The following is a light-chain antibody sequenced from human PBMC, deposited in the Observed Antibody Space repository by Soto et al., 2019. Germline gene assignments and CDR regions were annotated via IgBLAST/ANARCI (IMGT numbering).Light chain of an antibody. V-gene: IGKV1-9*01. CDR3: QHYNSYSGA. CDR1: QDIAIY. Sequence: DIQLSQSPSSLSASVGDRVTITCRASQDIAIYLAWYQQKPGEAPKLXIYAASTLYGGVPSRFSGSGSGTEFTLTISSRQPADFATYSCQHYNSYSGAFGQGTKVDIK. J-gene: IGKJ1*01. CDR2: AAS.